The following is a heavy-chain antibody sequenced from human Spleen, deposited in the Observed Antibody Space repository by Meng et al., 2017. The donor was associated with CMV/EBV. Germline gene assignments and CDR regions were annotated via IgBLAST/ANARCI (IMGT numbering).Heavy chain of an antibody. Sequence: TFSNYASNWGRQDPGQGLGWRGVIIAFRRRTNYEQKCQGRVTITADKSTSTAYRELSSLSSDDTAVYYCATTPAGVAAAGDNWFDPWGQGTLVTVSS. CDR2: IIAFRRRT. V-gene: IGHV1-69*10. J-gene: IGHJ5*02. CDR3: ATTPAGVAAAGDNWFDP. CDR1: TFSNYA. D-gene: IGHD6-13*01.